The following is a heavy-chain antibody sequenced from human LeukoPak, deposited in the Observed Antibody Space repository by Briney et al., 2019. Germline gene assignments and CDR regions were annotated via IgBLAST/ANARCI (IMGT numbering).Heavy chain of an antibody. J-gene: IGHJ4*02. V-gene: IGHV3-21*04. CDR3: ARDGPAAGLYFDY. Sequence: KPGGSLRLSCAASGFTFSSYSMNWVRQAPGKGLEWVSFVSSSSTYIDYADSVKGRFTISRDNAKNSLYLQMNSLRAEDTAIYYCARDGPAAGLYFDYWGQGTLVTVSS. D-gene: IGHD6-13*01. CDR1: GFTFSSYS. CDR2: VSSSSTYI.